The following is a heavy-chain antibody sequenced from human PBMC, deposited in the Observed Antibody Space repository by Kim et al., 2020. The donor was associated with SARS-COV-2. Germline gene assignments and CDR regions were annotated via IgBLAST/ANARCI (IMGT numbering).Heavy chain of an antibody. J-gene: IGHJ6*02. CDR1: GFTFSSYD. CDR3: ARVRHYYDSSPEAYYGMDV. V-gene: IGHV3-13*01. CDR2: IGTAGDT. D-gene: IGHD3-22*01. Sequence: GGSLRLSCAASGFTFSSYDMHWVRQGTGKGLEWVSAIGTAGDTYYPGSVKGRFTISREIAKNSLYLQMNSLRAADTAVYYCARVRHYYDSSPEAYYGMDVWGQGTTVTVSS.